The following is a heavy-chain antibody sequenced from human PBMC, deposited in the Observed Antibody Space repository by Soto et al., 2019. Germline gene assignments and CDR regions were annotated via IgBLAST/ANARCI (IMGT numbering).Heavy chain of an antibody. Sequence: GSSVKFSCMGPCYSSTSYGISGERQAPGQGLEWMGCISAYNGNTNYAQKLQGIVTMTTDTSTSTAYMELKSLRAHDMAVYICARGAYHGSPGYCPKTNPGLDGWHQETT. J-gene: IGHJ6*02. CDR3: ARGAYHGSPGYCPKTNPGLDG. CDR2: ISAYNGNT. CDR1: CYSSTSYG. D-gene: IGHD3-10*01. V-gene: IGHV1-18*03.